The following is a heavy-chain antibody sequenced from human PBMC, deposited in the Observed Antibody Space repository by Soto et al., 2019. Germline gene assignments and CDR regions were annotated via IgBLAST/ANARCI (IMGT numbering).Heavy chain of an antibody. J-gene: IGHJ5*02. CDR1: GGSVSSGGYF. CDR2: IYNTVST. CDR3: ARGSVADKVDA. V-gene: IGHV4-30-4*01. Sequence: QVQLQESGPGLVEPSQTLSLTCTVSGGSVSSGGYFWSWIRPSPGKGLEWIGHIYNTVSTYGNPSLERRLTISVDTSMNQFSQRLNSVTAADTAVYFCARGSVADKVDAWGQGTLVTVSS.